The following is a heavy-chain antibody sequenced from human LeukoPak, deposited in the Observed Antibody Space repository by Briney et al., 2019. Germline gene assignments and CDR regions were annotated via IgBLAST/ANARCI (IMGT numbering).Heavy chain of an antibody. D-gene: IGHD6-19*01. V-gene: IGHV3-9*01. Sequence: PGGSLGLSCAASGFTFSSYGMHWVRQAPGKGLEWVSGISWNSGSIGYADSVKGRFTISRDNAKNSLYLQMNSLRAEDTALYYCAKDIGYSSGWYDYWGQGTLVTVSS. CDR1: GFTFSSYG. CDR2: ISWNSGSI. J-gene: IGHJ4*02. CDR3: AKDIGYSSGWYDY.